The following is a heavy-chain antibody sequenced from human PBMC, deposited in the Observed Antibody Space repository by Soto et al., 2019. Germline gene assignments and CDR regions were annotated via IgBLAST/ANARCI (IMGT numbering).Heavy chain of an antibody. CDR2: IWYDGSNK. Sequence: GGSLRLSCAASGFTFSSYGMHWVRQAPGKGLEWVAVIWYDGSNKYYADSVKGRFTISRDNSKNTLYLQMNSLRAEDTAVYYCARSYSSSSEGGYWGQGTLVTVSS. CDR1: GFTFSSYG. D-gene: IGHD6-6*01. CDR3: ARSYSSSSEGGY. V-gene: IGHV3-33*01. J-gene: IGHJ4*02.